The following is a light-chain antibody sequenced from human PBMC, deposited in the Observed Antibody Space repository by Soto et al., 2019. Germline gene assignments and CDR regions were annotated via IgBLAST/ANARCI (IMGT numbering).Light chain of an antibody. CDR3: QQYYATPYT. Sequence: DIVMTQSPDSLAVSLGERATINCKSSQNVLYNSNNKNYLAWYQQKPGQPPKLLIYWASTRESGVPDRFSGSGSGTDFTLTFSSLQAEDGAVYFCQQYYATPYTFGQGTKVEIK. CDR2: WAS. V-gene: IGKV4-1*01. CDR1: QNVLYNSNNKNY. J-gene: IGKJ2*01.